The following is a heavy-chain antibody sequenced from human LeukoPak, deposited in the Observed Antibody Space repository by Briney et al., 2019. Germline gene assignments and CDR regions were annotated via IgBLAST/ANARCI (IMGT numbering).Heavy chain of an antibody. D-gene: IGHD1-26*01. J-gene: IGHJ5*02. V-gene: IGHV3-30*03. CDR2: TSFDGSNK. CDR1: GFTFSGYG. Sequence: PGRSLRLSCAASGFTFSGYGMHWVRQAPGKGLEWVAVTSFDGSNKYYAGSVQGRFTISRDNSKNTLYLQMNSLRAEDAAVYYCATERGVGAPNWFDPWGQGTLVTVSS. CDR3: ATERGVGAPNWFDP.